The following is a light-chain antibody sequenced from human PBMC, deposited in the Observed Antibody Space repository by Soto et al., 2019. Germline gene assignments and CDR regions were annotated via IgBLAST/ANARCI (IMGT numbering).Light chain of an antibody. CDR3: NLYDGSNTYV. CDR1: KNDIGVYDF. Sequence: QSALTQPPSASGSPGQSVTISCTGTKNDIGVYDFVSWYQHHPGKAPRLIIYEVVQRPSGVPDRFSGSKSGNTASLTVSGLQAADEADYFCNLYDGSNTYVLGSGTKVTVL. J-gene: IGLJ1*01. V-gene: IGLV2-8*01. CDR2: EVV.